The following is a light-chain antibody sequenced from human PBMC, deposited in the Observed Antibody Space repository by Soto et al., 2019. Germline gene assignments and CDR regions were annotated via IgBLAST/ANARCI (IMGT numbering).Light chain of an antibody. V-gene: IGLV6-57*01. J-gene: IGLJ2*01. CDR2: EDN. CDR3: QSYDSSSHVV. CDR1: SGSIASNY. Sequence: NFMLTQPHSVSESPGKTVTISCTRSSGSIASNYVQWYQQRPGSSPTTVIYEDNQRPSGVPDRFSGSIDSSSNSASLTISGLKTEDAAAYYCQSYDSSSHVVFGGGTKLTVL.